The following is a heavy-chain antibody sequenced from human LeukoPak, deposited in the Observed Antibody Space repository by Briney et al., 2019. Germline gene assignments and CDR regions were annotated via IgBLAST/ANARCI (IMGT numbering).Heavy chain of an antibody. J-gene: IGHJ6*03. CDR3: ARLSDYDVDTSHYMDV. V-gene: IGHV4-59*01. CDR2: VYDNGDT. CDR1: GASISGYL. Sequence: SETLSLTCTVSGASISGYLWTWIRQPPGKGLEWIGYVYDNGDTNYHPSFTGRVSISVDVSKNQFSLKLTSVHAADTADYFCARLSDYDVDTSHYMDVWGKGTTVTVSS. D-gene: IGHD3-22*01.